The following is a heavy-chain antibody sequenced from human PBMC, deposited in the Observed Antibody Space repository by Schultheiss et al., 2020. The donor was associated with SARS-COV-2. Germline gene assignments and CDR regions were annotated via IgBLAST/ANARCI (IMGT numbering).Heavy chain of an antibody. D-gene: IGHD6-13*01. Sequence: SETLSLTCTVSGGSISSGGYYWSWIRQHPGKGLEWVGYIHYSGSTYYNPSLKSRVTISIDTSKNQFSLKLSSVTAADTAVYYCARGRFSSSWWSGDWVDPWGQGTLVTVSS. CDR2: IHYSGST. J-gene: IGHJ5*02. CDR3: ARGRFSSSWWSGDWVDP. CDR1: GGSISSGGYY. V-gene: IGHV4-31*03.